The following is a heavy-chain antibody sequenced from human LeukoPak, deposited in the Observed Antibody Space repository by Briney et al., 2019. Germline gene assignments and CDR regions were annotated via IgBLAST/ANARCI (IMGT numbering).Heavy chain of an antibody. J-gene: IGHJ4*02. V-gene: IGHV4-38-2*02. CDR3: ARDARELRYFDWLFYFDY. D-gene: IGHD3-9*01. CDR2: TYHSGST. Sequence: SETLSLTCAVSGYSISSGYYWGWSGHPPGKGLDWIGRTYHSGSTYYNQSLKSRVTISVDTSKNQFSLKLSSVTAADTAVYYCARDARELRYFDWLFYFDYWGQGTLVTVSS. CDR1: GYSISSGYY.